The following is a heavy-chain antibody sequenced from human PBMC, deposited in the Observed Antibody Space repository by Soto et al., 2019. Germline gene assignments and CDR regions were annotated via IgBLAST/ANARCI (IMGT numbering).Heavy chain of an antibody. J-gene: IGHJ4*02. Sequence: QVQLVESGGGVVQPGRSLRLSCAASGFTFSSFAMHWVRQTPAKGLEWVAVISSDGSNKYYADSVKGRFTISRDNSKNTLYLQMNGLRAEDTAVFYCASPDSYFEYWGQGTLVTVSS. V-gene: IGHV3-30-3*01. D-gene: IGHD3-22*01. CDR1: GFTFSSFA. CDR3: ASPDSYFEY. CDR2: ISSDGSNK.